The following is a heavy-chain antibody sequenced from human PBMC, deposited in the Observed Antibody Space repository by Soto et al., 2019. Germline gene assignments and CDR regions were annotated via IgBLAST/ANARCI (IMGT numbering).Heavy chain of an antibody. CDR3: ARRENGVNTIAWNYGIDF. V-gene: IGHV5-51*01. Sequence: PGESLKISCKGSGFSFTTYWIGWMRQMPGKGLEWMGIIYPGDFDTRYSPSFQGQVTISVDRSINPAYLQWSSLKASDTAIYYCARRENGVNTIAWNYGIDFWGQGTTVTVSS. CDR1: GFSFTTYW. J-gene: IGHJ6*02. D-gene: IGHD3-3*01. CDR2: IYPGDFDT.